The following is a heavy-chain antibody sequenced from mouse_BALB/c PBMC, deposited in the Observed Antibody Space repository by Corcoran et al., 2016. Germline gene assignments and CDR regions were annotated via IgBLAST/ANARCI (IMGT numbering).Heavy chain of an antibody. V-gene: IGHV14-3*02. Sequence: EVQLQQSGAEIVKPGASVKLSCTASGFNIKDTYMHWVKQRPKQGLEWIGRIDPANGNTKYDPKFQGKATITADTSSNTAYLKLSSLTYEDTAVYYFARRAMDYWGQGTSVTVSS. CDR3: ARRAMDY. J-gene: IGHJ4*01. CDR2: IDPANGNT. CDR1: GFNIKDTY.